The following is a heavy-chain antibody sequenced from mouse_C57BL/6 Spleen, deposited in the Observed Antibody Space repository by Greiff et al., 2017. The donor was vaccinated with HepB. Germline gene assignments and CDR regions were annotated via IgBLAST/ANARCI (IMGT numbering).Heavy chain of an antibody. J-gene: IGHJ1*03. D-gene: IGHD4-1*01. Sequence: EVQGVESGPELVKPGASVKISCKASGYSFTDYNMNWVKQSNGKSLEWIGVINPNYGTTSYNQKFKGKATLTVDQSSSTAYMQLNSLTSEDSAVYYCARKGTNFYYWYFDVWGTGTTVTVSS. CDR3: ARKGTNFYYWYFDV. CDR2: INPNYGTT. CDR1: GYSFTDYN. V-gene: IGHV1-39*01.